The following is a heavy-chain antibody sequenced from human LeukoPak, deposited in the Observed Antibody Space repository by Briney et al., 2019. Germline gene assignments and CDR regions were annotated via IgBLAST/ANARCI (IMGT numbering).Heavy chain of an antibody. D-gene: IGHD1-26*01. CDR1: GYRFTSYW. CDR2: IYPGESDT. Sequence: GGSLKISFKGSGYRFTSYWIGWVRPMPGKGLEWMGIIYPGESDTRYSPSFQGQVTISADKSVSTADLQWSSLKASDTAMYYCARSDSGSFTIFDYWGQGTLVTVSS. V-gene: IGHV5-51*01. J-gene: IGHJ4*02. CDR3: ARSDSGSFTIFDY.